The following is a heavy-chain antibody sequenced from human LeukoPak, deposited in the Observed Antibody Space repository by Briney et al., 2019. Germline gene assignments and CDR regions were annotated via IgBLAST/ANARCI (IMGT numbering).Heavy chain of an antibody. V-gene: IGHV3-7*03. CDR3: AKHIVVNYLSYYYMDV. CDR2: IKQDGSEK. D-gene: IGHD3-22*01. CDR1: GFTFSSYW. Sequence: GGSLRLSCVASGFTFSSYWMNWVRQAPGKGLEWVANIKQDGSEKYYVDSVKGRFTISRDNAKNSLYLQMNSLRAEDTAVYYCAKHIVVNYLSYYYMDVWGKGTTVTISS. J-gene: IGHJ6*03.